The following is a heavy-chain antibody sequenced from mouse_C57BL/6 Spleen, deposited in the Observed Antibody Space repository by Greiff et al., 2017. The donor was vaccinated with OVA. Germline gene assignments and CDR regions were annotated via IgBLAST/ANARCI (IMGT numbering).Heavy chain of an antibody. D-gene: IGHD1-1*01. Sequence: VKLMESGAELVKPGASVKMSCKASGYTFTTYPIEWMKQNHGKSLEWIGNFHPYNDDTKYNEKFKGKATLTVEKSSSTVYLELSRLTSDDSAVYYCARKGYGSSYEAFAYWGQGTLVTVSA. J-gene: IGHJ3*01. CDR1: GYTFTTYP. CDR2: FHPYNDDT. V-gene: IGHV1-47*01. CDR3: ARKGYGSSYEAFAY.